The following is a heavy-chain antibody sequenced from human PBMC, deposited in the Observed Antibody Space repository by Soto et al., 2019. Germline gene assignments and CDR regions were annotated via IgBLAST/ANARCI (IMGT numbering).Heavy chain of an antibody. CDR2: IYYTGST. CDR1: GGSISSDF. J-gene: IGHJ3*02. Sequence: QVLLQESGPGLLKPSETLSLTCSVSGGSISSDFWSWIRQPPGKGLEWIGYIYYTGSTNYNPSLKSRVTMSVDPSENQFSLKLSSVTAADSALYYCARQRNPYDTFDIWGQGTMVTVSS. CDR3: ARQRNPYDTFDI. V-gene: IGHV4-59*08. D-gene: IGHD1-1*01.